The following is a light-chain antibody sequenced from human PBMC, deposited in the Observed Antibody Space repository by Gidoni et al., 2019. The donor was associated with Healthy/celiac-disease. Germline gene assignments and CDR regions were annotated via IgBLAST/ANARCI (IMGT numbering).Light chain of an antibody. CDR1: SSNIGAGYD. Sequence: QSVLTQPPSVCGAPGQRVTISCTGSSSNIGAGYDVHGYQQLPGTAPKLLIYGNSNRPSGVPDRFSGSKSGTSASLAITGLQAEDEADYYCQSYDSSLSGHVVFGGGTKLTVL. J-gene: IGLJ2*01. CDR2: GNS. V-gene: IGLV1-40*01. CDR3: QSYDSSLSGHVV.